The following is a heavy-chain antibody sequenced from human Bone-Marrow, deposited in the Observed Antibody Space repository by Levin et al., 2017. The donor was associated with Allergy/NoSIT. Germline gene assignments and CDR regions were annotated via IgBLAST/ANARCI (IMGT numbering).Heavy chain of an antibody. V-gene: IGHV1-8*01. CDR1: GYTFTSFH. CDR3: ARGSLAAGYPH. J-gene: IGHJ4*02. CDR2: MDPDRGNI. Sequence: GESLKISCQASGYTFTSFHINWVRQATGQGLEWMGWMDPDRGNIDYAQKFHGRLTMTRDTSIDTAYMELSSLRSEDTAVYYCARGSLAAGYPHWGQGTLVTVSS. D-gene: IGHD6-13*01.